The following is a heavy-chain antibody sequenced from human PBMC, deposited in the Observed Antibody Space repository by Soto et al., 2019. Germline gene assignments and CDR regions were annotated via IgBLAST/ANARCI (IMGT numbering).Heavy chain of an antibody. CDR1: GYTFTSYG. CDR3: ARGYCSGGSCRWWFDP. CDR2: ISAYNGNT. D-gene: IGHD2-15*01. J-gene: IGHJ5*02. Sequence: ASVKVSCKASGYTFTSYGISLVRQAPGQGLEWMGWISAYNGNTNYAQKLQGRVTMTTDTSTSTAYMELRSLRSDDTAVYYCARGYCSGGSCRWWFDPWGQGTLVTVSS. V-gene: IGHV1-18*01.